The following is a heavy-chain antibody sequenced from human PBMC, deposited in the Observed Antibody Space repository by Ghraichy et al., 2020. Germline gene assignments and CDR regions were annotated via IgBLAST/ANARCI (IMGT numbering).Heavy chain of an antibody. CDR2: INSDGTTT. V-gene: IGHV3-74*01. CDR1: GFTFSSYW. Sequence: GGSLRLSCAASGFTFSSYWMHWVRQAPGKGLVWVSRINSDGTTTSYADSVKGRITISRDNAKNTLYLQMNSLRAEDTAVYYCARVSAYCGGDCSWFDPWGQGTLVTVSS. CDR3: ARVSAYCGGDCSWFDP. J-gene: IGHJ5*02. D-gene: IGHD2-21*02.